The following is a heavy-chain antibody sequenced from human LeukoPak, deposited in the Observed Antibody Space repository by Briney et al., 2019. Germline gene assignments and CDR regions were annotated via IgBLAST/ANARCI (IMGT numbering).Heavy chain of an antibody. CDR1: GDSISSSHW. V-gene: IGHV4-4*02. CDR2: VYHSGST. Sequence: SETLSLTCAVSGDSISSSHWWSWVRQPPGKGLEWIGEVYHSGSTNCNPSLKSRVTISVDKSKNQFSLKLTSVTAADTAVYYCARASVSSGYYYWGQGTLVTVSS. D-gene: IGHD3-22*01. CDR3: ARASVSSGYYY. J-gene: IGHJ4*02.